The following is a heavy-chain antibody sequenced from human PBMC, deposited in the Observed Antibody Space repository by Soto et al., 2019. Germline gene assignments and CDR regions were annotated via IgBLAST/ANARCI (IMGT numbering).Heavy chain of an antibody. J-gene: IGHJ6*02. D-gene: IGHD3-9*01. CDR1: GFTFSSYA. CDR2: ISYDGSNK. CDR3: ARDGYDTHNYYGMDV. V-gene: IGHV3-30-3*01. Sequence: GGSLRLSCAASGFTFSSYAMHWVRQAPGKGLEWVAVISYDGSNKYYADSVKGRFTISRDNSKNTLYLQMNSLRAEDTAVYYCARDGYDTHNYYGMDVWGQGTTVTVSS.